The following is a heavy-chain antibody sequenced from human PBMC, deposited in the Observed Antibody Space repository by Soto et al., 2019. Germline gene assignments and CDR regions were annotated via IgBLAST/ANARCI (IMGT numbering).Heavy chain of an antibody. CDR2: IYHSGST. CDR3: ARGRITMVRGVIISMDV. Sequence: SETLSLTCAVSGGSISSSSWWSWFRQPPGKGLEWIGEIYHSGSTNYNPSLKSRVTISVDKSKNQFSLKLSSVTAADTAVYYCARGRITMVRGVIISMDVWGQGTTVTVSS. D-gene: IGHD3-10*01. V-gene: IGHV4-4*02. J-gene: IGHJ6*02. CDR1: GGSISSSSW.